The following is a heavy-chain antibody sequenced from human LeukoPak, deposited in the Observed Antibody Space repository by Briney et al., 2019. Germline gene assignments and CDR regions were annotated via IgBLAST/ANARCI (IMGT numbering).Heavy chain of an antibody. CDR1: GFTFSSYG. Sequence: PGGSLRLSCAASGFTFSSYGMHWVRQAPGKGLEWVAVIWYDGSNKYYADSVKGRFTISRDNSKNTLYLQMNSLRAEDTAVYYCARDQYYDSSGYYYWGQGTLVTVSS. J-gene: IGHJ4*02. D-gene: IGHD3-22*01. CDR2: IWYDGSNK. V-gene: IGHV3-33*08. CDR3: ARDQYYDSSGYYY.